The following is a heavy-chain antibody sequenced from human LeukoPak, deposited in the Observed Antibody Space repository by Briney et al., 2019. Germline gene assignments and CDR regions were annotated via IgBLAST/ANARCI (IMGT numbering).Heavy chain of an antibody. CDR1: GYTLTELS. D-gene: IGHD2-21*01. Sequence: ASVKVSCKVSGYTLTELSMHWVRQAPGKGLEWMGGFDPEDGETIYAQKFQGRVTMTEDTSTDTAYMELSSLRSEDTAVYYCAAAPGGILSIYEAFDIWGQGTMVTVSS. CDR3: AAAPGGILSIYEAFDI. CDR2: FDPEDGET. V-gene: IGHV1-24*01. J-gene: IGHJ3*02.